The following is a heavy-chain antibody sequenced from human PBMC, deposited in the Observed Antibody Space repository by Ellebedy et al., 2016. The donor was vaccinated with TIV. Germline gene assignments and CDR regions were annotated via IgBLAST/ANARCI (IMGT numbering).Heavy chain of an antibody. D-gene: IGHD2-2*01. V-gene: IGHV4-34*01. CDR3: ARGLGPIGYCSSTSCYWDH. CDR1: GGSFSDYY. CDR2: INHSGST. Sequence: SETLSLXCAVYGGSFSDYYWSWVRQPPGKGLEWIGEINHSGSTNYNPSLKSRVTISVDTSKNQFSLKLTSVTAADMAVYYCARGLGPIGYCSSTSCYWDHWGRGTLVTVSS. J-gene: IGHJ4*02.